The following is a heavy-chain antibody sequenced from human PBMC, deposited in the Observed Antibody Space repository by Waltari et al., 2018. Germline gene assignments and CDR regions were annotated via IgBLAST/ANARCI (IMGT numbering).Heavy chain of an antibody. D-gene: IGHD1-26*01. CDR2: INHSGST. Sequence: QVQLQQWGAGLLKPSETLSLTCAVYGGSFSGYYWSWIRQPPGKGLEWIGEINHSGSTNYNPSLKSRVTISVDTSKNQFSLKLSSVTAADTAVYYCARGSGSYPLDYGGQGTLVTVSS. V-gene: IGHV4-34*01. CDR3: ARGSGSYPLDY. CDR1: GGSFSGYY. J-gene: IGHJ4*02.